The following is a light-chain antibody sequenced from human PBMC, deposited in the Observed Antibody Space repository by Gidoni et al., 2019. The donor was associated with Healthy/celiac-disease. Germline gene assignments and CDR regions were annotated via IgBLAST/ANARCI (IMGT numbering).Light chain of an antibody. CDR2: DVS. CDR3: SSDTSSSTLV. V-gene: IGLV2-14*03. CDR1: SRNVGGYND. Sequence: QSAPTQPASVSGSPGQSITISCTGTSRNVGGYNDVSWYQQHPGKAPKLMIYDVSNRPSGVSTRFSGSKSGNTASLTISGLQAEDEADYYCSSDTSSSTLVFGTGTKVTVL. J-gene: IGLJ1*01.